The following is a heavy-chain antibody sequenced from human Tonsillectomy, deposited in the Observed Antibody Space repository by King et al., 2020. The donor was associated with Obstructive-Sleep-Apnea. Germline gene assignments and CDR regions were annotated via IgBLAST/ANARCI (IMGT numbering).Heavy chain of an antibody. Sequence: VQLVESGAEVKKPGASVKVYCKASGYTFTSYDVSWVRQAPGQGFEWMGWISAYMNNTNYAQNLQGRVTMTTDTSTSTAYMELRSLRSDDTAVYYCARTVGLRTTFYFDYWGQGTLVTVSS. J-gene: IGHJ4*02. CDR1: GYTFTSYD. CDR2: ISAYMNNT. CDR3: ARTVGLRTTFYFDY. D-gene: IGHD5-12*01. V-gene: IGHV1-18*01.